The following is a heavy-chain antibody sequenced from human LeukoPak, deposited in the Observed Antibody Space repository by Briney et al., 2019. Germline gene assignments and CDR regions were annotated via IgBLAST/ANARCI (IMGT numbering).Heavy chain of an antibody. D-gene: IGHD1-26*01. CDR2: IYYSGST. CDR3: ASLRERSYYARGFDY. J-gene: IGHJ4*02. CDR1: GGSIRRSRDY. Sequence: SETLSLTCTVSGGSIRRSRDYWGWIRQPPGKGLEWIGSIYYSGSTYYNPSLKSRVTISVDTSKNQFSLKLSSVTAADTAVYYCASLRERSYYARGFDYWGQGTLVTVSS. V-gene: IGHV4-39*01.